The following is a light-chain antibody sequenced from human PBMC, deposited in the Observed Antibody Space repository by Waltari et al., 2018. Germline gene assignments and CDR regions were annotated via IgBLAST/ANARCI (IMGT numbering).Light chain of an antibody. J-gene: IGKJ5*01. CDR1: QSVLYSSDHKNY. Sequence: DIVVTQSPDSLAVSRGERATIHCKSSQSVLYSSDHKNYLARYQQKPGQPPKLLIYWASTRESGVPDRFSGSGSGTDFTLSISSLQAEDVAVYFCQQYYSTTSFGQGTRLEI. CDR2: WAS. CDR3: QQYYSTTS. V-gene: IGKV4-1*01.